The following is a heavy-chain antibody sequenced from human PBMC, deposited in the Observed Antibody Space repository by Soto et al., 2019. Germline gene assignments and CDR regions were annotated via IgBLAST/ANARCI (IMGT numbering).Heavy chain of an antibody. CDR2: ISYSGFST. J-gene: IGHJ4*02. CDR3: AKDGPDSSGRWGFDY. D-gene: IGHD3-22*01. V-gene: IGHV3-23*01. Sequence: GGSLRLSCAASGFTFSSYAMSWVRQSPGKGLEWVSGISYSGFSTFYADSVKGRFSISRDRSKNTLYLQMDSLRAEDTAVYYCAKDGPDSSGRWGFDYWGQGTMVTVSS. CDR1: GFTFSSYA.